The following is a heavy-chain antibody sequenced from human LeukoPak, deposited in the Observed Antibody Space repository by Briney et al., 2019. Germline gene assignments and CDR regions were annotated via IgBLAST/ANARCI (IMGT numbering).Heavy chain of an antibody. Sequence: PGGSLRLSCAASGFTFSSYWMHWVRQAPGKGLVWVSRINSDGSSTTYADSVKGRFTISRDNAKNTLYLQMNSLRDEDTAVYYCARDASGWSRDVWGQGTTVTVSS. CDR1: GFTFSSYW. V-gene: IGHV3-74*01. CDR2: INSDGSST. D-gene: IGHD6-19*01. J-gene: IGHJ6*02. CDR3: ARDASGWSRDV.